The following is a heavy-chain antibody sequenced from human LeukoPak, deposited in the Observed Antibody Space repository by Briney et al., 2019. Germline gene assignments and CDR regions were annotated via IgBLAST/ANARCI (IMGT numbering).Heavy chain of an antibody. CDR1: GYTFNGYY. CDR3: ARTAYPGASWFDP. Sequence: ASVKVSCKASGYTFNGYYIHWVRRAPGQGLEWMGWIHPNSGGTKSAQSFQGRVTLTRDTSVTTASMELSSLISNDTAVYFCARTAYPGASWFDPWGQGTQVTVSS. D-gene: IGHD2-2*01. J-gene: IGHJ5*02. V-gene: IGHV1-2*02. CDR2: IHPNSGGT.